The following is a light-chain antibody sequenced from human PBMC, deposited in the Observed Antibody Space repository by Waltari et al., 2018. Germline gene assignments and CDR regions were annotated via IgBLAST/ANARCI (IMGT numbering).Light chain of an antibody. V-gene: IGKV4-1*01. CDR1: QSLLYSSVNKNC. CDR3: QQYCSSPLT. CDR2: WPS. J-gene: IGKJ4*01. Sequence: DIVLTQSPDSLAVSLGERATINCKSSQSLLYSSVNKNCLAWYQQKARQPPKLLIYWPSTREPGVPDHFSGSGSGTDFTLTISSLQAEDVAVYYCQQYCSSPLTFGGGTKVEIK.